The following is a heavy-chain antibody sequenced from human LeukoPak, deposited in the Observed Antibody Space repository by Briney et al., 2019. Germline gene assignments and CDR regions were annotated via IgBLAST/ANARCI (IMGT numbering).Heavy chain of an antibody. Sequence: WASVKVSCKASGYTFTGYYMHWVRQAPGQGLEWMGWINPNSGGTNYAQKFQGRVTMTRDTSISTAYMELSRLRSDDTAVYYCARRAAAGRSNWFDPWGQGTLVTVSS. CDR2: INPNSGGT. J-gene: IGHJ5*02. CDR3: ARRAAAGRSNWFDP. V-gene: IGHV1-2*02. CDR1: GYTFTGYY. D-gene: IGHD6-13*01.